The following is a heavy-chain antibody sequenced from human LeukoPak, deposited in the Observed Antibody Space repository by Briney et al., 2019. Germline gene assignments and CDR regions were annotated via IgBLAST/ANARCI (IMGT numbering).Heavy chain of an antibody. CDR1: GFTFSDYY. CDR3: ASPRRKRGVGATPHAFDI. D-gene: IGHD1-26*01. J-gene: IGHJ3*02. V-gene: IGHV4-34*01. Sequence: PGGSLRLSCAASGFTFSDYYMSWIRQPPGKGLEWIGEINHSGSTNYNPSLKSRVTISVDTSKNQFSLKLSSVTAADTAVYYCASPRRKRGVGATPHAFDIWGQGTMVTVSS. CDR2: INHSGST.